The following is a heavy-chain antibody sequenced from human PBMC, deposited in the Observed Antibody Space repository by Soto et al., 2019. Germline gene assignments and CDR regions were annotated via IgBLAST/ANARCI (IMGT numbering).Heavy chain of an antibody. CDR1: GYTFTSYD. Sequence: ASVKVSCKASGYTFTSYDINWVRQATGQGLEWMGWMNPNSGNTGYTQKFQGRVTMTRNTSISTAYMELSSLRSEDTAVYYCARARGRRDRVDYWGQGTLVTVSS. CDR3: ARARGRRDRVDY. CDR2: MNPNSGNT. D-gene: IGHD3-10*01. V-gene: IGHV1-8*01. J-gene: IGHJ4*02.